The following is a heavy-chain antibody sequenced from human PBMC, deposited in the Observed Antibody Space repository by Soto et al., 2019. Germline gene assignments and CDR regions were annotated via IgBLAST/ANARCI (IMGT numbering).Heavy chain of an antibody. CDR3: ARVGSKNYYDSSGYYYFDY. J-gene: IGHJ4*02. V-gene: IGHV1-69*13. D-gene: IGHD3-22*01. Sequence: SVKVSCKASGDTFSSYAISWVRQAPGQGLEWMGGIIPIFGTANYAQKFQGRVTITADESTSTAYMELSSLRSEDTAVYYCARVGSKNYYDSSGYYYFDYWGQGTLVTVSS. CDR2: IIPIFGTA. CDR1: GDTFSSYA.